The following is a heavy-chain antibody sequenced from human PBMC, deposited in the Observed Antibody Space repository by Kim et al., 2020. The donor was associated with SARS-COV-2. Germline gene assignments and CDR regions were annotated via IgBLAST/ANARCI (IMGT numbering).Heavy chain of an antibody. Sequence: GGSLRLSCAASGFTVSSNYMSWVRQAPGKGLEWVSVIYSGGSTYYADSVKGRFTISRDNSKNTLYLQMNSLRAEDTAVYYCARDSKSKRGLQLNAFDIWGQGTRVTVSS. J-gene: IGHJ3*02. CDR1: GFTVSSNY. D-gene: IGHD5-12*01. V-gene: IGHV3-53*01. CDR2: IYSGGST. CDR3: ARDSKSKRGLQLNAFDI.